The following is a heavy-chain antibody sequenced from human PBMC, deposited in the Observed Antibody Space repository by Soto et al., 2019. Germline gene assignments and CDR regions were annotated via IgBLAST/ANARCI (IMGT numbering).Heavy chain of an antibody. CDR2: IKTTTDGGTT. D-gene: IGHD3-3*01. CDR3: IAPYEFWSGLHYYYYDGMDV. V-gene: IGHV3-15*01. J-gene: IGHJ6*02. CDR1: GFTFSNAW. Sequence: EVQLVESGGDFVKPGGSHRISCAASGFTFSNAWMSWVRQAPGKGLEWVGLIKTTTDGGTTDYAAPVKERFSILRDDSKNTVYPQMNSLKTEDTGVYYCIAPYEFWSGLHYYYYDGMDVWGQGTTVTVSS.